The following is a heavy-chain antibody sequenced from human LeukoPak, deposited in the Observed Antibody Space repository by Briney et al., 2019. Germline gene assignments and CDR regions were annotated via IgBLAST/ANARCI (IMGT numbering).Heavy chain of an antibody. CDR3: AREVLGTTVTTDWFDP. Sequence: PGGSLRLSCAASGFTFSNYAMHWVRQAPGKGLEWVSVIYSGGSTYYADSVKGRFTISRDNSKNTLYLQMNSLRAEDTAVYYCAREVLGTTVTTDWFDPWGQGTLVTVSS. V-gene: IGHV3-66*01. CDR1: GFTFSNYA. J-gene: IGHJ5*02. D-gene: IGHD4-17*01. CDR2: IYSGGST.